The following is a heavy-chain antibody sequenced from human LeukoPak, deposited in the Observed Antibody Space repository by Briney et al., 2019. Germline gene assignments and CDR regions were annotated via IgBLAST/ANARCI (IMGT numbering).Heavy chain of an antibody. CDR3: AKDHYWSIDY. D-gene: IGHD3-3*01. J-gene: IGHJ4*02. CDR2: IKGDGIST. V-gene: IGHV3-74*01. CDR1: GFDFSSNW. Sequence: GGSLRLSCAASGFDFSSNWMHWVRHAPGQGLVWVSRIKGDGISTNYADSVKGRFTISRDIAKNTLYLQMNSLRAEDAGVYYCAKDHYWSIDYWGRGTLVTVSS.